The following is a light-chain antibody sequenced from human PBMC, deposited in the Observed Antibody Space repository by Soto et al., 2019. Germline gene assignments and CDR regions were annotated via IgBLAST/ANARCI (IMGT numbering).Light chain of an antibody. V-gene: IGKV3-11*01. J-gene: IGKJ2*01. CDR2: DTS. CDR3: QVRTDWPPFKYT. Sequence: IVLTQSPASLSLSPGERATLSCRASQSVDSFLAWYQQKPGRTPGLLIYDTSNRATGIPARFSGSGSGTDFTLTISRLEPEDFAVYYCQVRTDWPPFKYTFGQGTKLEVK. CDR1: QSVDSF.